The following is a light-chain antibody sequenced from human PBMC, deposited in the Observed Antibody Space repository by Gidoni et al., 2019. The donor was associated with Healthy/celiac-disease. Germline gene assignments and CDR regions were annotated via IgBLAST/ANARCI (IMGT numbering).Light chain of an antibody. CDR2: AAS. CDR3: QQRSNWPWT. CDR1: QSVSNY. J-gene: IGKJ1*01. V-gene: IGKV3-11*01. Sequence: EIVVTQSPATLSLSPGDRATLSCRASQSVSNYLAWYQQKPGQAPRLLISAASNRATGIPARFSGSGSGTAFTLTLSSLEPEDFAVYYCQQRSNWPWTFGQGTKVEIK.